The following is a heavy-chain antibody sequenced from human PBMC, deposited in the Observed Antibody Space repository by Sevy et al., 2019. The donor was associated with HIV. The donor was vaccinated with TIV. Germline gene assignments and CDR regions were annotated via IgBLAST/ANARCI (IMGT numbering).Heavy chain of an antibody. CDR1: GYTFTSYY. Sequence: GESLKISCKASGYTFTSYYMHWVRQVPGQGLEWMGIINPSGGSTSYAQKFQGRVTMTRDTSTSTVYMELSSLRSEDTAVYYCASAVVGATGGAFDIWGQGTMVTVSS. CDR3: ASAVVGATGGAFDI. CDR2: INPSGGST. D-gene: IGHD1-26*01. J-gene: IGHJ3*02. V-gene: IGHV1-46*01.